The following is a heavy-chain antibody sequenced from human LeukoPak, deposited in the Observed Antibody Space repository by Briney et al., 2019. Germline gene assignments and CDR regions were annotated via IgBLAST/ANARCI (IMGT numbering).Heavy chain of an antibody. Sequence: ASVKVSCKASGYTFTSYGISWVRQAPGQGLEWMGWVSAYNGNTNYAQKLQGRGTMTTDTSTSTAYMELRSLRSDATAVYYCARGNTRSQRAVPYAFDIWGQGTMVTVSS. CDR2: VSAYNGNT. V-gene: IGHV1-18*01. CDR3: ARGNTRSQRAVPYAFDI. CDR1: GYTFTSYG. D-gene: IGHD6-19*01. J-gene: IGHJ3*02.